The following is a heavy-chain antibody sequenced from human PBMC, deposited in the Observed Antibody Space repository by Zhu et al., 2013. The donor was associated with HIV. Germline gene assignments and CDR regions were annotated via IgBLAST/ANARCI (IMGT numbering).Heavy chain of an antibody. CDR3: AGPLNDFWSGLGY. Sequence: QVQLVQSGAEVKKPGASVKVSCKASGYIFTGYYMHWVRQAPGQGLEWMGWINPNSGGTNYPQKFHGRVTMTRDTSISTAYLEVSRLRSDDTAVYYYAGPLNDFWSGLGYWGQGTLVTVSS. J-gene: IGHJ4*02. D-gene: IGHD3-3*01. CDR1: GYIFTGYY. CDR2: INPNSGGT. V-gene: IGHV1-2*02.